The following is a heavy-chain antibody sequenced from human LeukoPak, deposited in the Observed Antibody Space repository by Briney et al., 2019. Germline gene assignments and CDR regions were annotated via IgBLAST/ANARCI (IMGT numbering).Heavy chain of an antibody. CDR2: INPNSGGT. Sequence: ASVKVSFKASGYTFTGYYMHWVRQAPGQGLEWMGWINPNSGGTNYAQKFQGRVTMTTDTSTSTAYMELRSLRSDDTAVYYCAVLWFGEFSPRWGQGTLVTVSS. J-gene: IGHJ4*02. D-gene: IGHD3-10*01. V-gene: IGHV1-2*02. CDR1: GYTFTGYY. CDR3: AVLWFGEFSPR.